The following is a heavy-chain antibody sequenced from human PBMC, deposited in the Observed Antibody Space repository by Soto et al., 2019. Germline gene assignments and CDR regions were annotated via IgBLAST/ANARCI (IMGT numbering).Heavy chain of an antibody. V-gene: IGHV3-48*02. CDR3: ARDRKGYGDYWWGFDY. Sequence: EVQLVESGGGLVQPGGSLRLSCAASGFTFSSYSMHWVRQAPGKGLEWVSYISSSSSTIYYADSVKGRFTISRDNAKNSLYLQMHSLRDEDTAENDCARDRKGYGDYWWGFDYWGQGTLVTVSS. D-gene: IGHD4-17*01. J-gene: IGHJ4*02. CDR2: ISSSSSTI. CDR1: GFTFSSYS.